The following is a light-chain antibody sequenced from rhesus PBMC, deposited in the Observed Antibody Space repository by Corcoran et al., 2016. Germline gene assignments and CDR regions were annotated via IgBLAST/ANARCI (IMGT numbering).Light chain of an antibody. J-gene: IGKJ4*01. Sequence: EIVMTQSPATLSLSPGETATLSCRASQSVGSYLAWYQQKPGQAPKLLVHSAYFRATGIPDRFSGSGSRTDFTLPISSLEPEDVGGYHCQQYNDLLPLTFGGGTKVEIK. CDR3: QQYNDLLPLT. CDR2: SAY. CDR1: QSVGSY. V-gene: IGKV3-40*03.